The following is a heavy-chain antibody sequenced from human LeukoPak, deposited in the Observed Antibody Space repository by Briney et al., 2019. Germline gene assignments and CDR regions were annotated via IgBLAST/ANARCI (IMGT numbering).Heavy chain of an antibody. J-gene: IGHJ4*02. CDR1: GFTFSSYG. CDR3: ARAREWLLLPFDY. CDR2: ISYDGSNK. D-gene: IGHD3-22*01. Sequence: PGRSLRLSCAASGFTFSSYGMHWVRQAPGKGLEWVAVISYDGSNKYYADSVKGRFTISRDNSKNTLYLQMNSLRAEDTAVYYCARAREWLLLPFDYWGQGTLVTVSS. V-gene: IGHV3-30*03.